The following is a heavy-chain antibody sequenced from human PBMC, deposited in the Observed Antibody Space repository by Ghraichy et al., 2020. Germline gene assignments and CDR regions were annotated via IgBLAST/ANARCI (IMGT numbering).Heavy chain of an antibody. Sequence: ASVKVSCKASGYTFTSYAMHWVRQAPGQRLEWMGWINAGNGNTKYSQKFQDRVTITRDTSASTAYMELSSLRSEDTAVYYCAREVEEQHFYYYYMDVWGKGTTVTVSS. V-gene: IGHV1-3*01. CDR3: AREVEEQHFYYYYMDV. D-gene: IGHD6-13*01. CDR1: GYTFTSYA. CDR2: INAGNGNT. J-gene: IGHJ6*03.